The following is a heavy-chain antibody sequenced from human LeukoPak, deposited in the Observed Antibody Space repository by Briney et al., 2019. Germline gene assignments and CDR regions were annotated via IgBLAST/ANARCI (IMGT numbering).Heavy chain of an antibody. Sequence: PGGSLRLSCAASGITFSSYSMSWVRQAPGKGLEWVSYISDSSSTKYYADSVKGRFTISRDNAKNSLFLQMNTLRAEDTAVYYCARDRAYYESSGYYYAFHIWGQGTMVTVSS. CDR1: GITFSSYS. D-gene: IGHD3-22*01. CDR3: ARDRAYYESSGYYYAFHI. V-gene: IGHV3-48*01. J-gene: IGHJ3*02. CDR2: ISDSSSTK.